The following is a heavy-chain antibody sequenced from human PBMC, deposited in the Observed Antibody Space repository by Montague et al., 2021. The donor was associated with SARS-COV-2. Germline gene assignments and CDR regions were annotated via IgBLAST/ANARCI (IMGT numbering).Heavy chain of an antibody. V-gene: IGHV4-39*01. CDR1: GGSISSSSYY. CDR2: IYYSGST. CDR3: ATEVADSSGYYYVPYYYYGMDV. D-gene: IGHD3-22*01. Sequence: SETLSLTCTVSGGSISSSSYYWGWIRQPPGKGLEWFGGIYYSGSTYYXXXLKSRVTIAVDTSKNQFSLKLSSVTAADTAVYYCATEVADSSGYYYVPYYYYGMDVWGQGTTVTVSS. J-gene: IGHJ6*02.